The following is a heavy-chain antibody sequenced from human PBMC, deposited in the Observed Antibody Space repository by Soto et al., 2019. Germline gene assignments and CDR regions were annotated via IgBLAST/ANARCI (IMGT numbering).Heavy chain of an antibody. V-gene: IGHV4-34*01. CDR3: ARVLLWFGEGGMDV. CDR1: GGSFSGYY. CDR2: INHSGST. Sequence: SETLSLTCAVYGGSFSGYYWSWIRQPPGKGLEWIGEINHSGSTNYNPSLKSRVTISVDTSKNQFSLKLSSVTAADTAVYYCARVLLWFGEGGMDVWGQGTTVTVS. D-gene: IGHD3-10*01. J-gene: IGHJ6*02.